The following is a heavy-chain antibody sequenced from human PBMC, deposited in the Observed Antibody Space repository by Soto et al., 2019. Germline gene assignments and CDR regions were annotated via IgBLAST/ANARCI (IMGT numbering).Heavy chain of an antibody. V-gene: IGHV3-30*18. CDR1: GFTFSSYG. CDR2: ISYDGSNK. Sequence: PGGSLRLSCAASGFTFSSYGMHWVRQAPGKGLEWVAVISYDGSNKYYADSVKGRFTISRDNSKNTLYLQMNSLRAEDTAVYYCAKVGAARPTHYYYYGMDVWGQGTTVTVSS. J-gene: IGHJ6*02. D-gene: IGHD6-6*01. CDR3: AKVGAARPTHYYYYGMDV.